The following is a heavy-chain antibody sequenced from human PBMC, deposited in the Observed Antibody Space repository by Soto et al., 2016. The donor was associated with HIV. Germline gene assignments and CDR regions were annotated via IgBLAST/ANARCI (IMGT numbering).Heavy chain of an antibody. CDR1: GGSISSYY. J-gene: IGHJ6*03. CDR3: ARTWGSSWLAADYMDV. Sequence: QVQLQESGPGLVKPSETLSLTCAVFGGSISSYYWSWIRQPPGKGLEWVGYIYYSGNTNYNPSLKSRVTISVDTSKNQFSLKLRSVTAADTAVYYCARTWGSSWLAADYMDVWGKGPRSPSR. D-gene: IGHD6-13*01. CDR2: IYYSGNT. V-gene: IGHV4-59*01.